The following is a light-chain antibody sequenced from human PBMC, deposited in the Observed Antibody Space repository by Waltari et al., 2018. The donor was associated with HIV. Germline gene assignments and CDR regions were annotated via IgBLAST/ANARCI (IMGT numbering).Light chain of an antibody. J-gene: IGLJ3*02. V-gene: IGLV2-23*02. CDR1: RSAVGSYNL. CDR3: CSYAGSSTLV. Sequence: QSALTQPASVSGSHGQSITISCTGTRSAVGSYNLVPWYQQHPGKAPKLMIYGVSKRPSGVSNRFSGSKSGNTASLTISGLQAEDEADYYCCSYAGSSTLVFGGGTKLTVL. CDR2: GVS.